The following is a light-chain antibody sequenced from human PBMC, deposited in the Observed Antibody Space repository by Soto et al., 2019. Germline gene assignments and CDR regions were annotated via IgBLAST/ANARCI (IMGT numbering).Light chain of an antibody. J-gene: IGLJ1*01. V-gene: IGLV1-47*01. CDR2: RNN. Sequence: QSVLTQPPSASGTPGQRVTISCSGSSSNIGSNYVYWYQQLPGTAPKLLIYRNNQRPSGVPDRFPGSKSGTSASLAISGLRSEDEADYYCAAWDDSLSVLYVFGTGTKVTVL. CDR1: SSNIGSNY. CDR3: AAWDDSLSVLYV.